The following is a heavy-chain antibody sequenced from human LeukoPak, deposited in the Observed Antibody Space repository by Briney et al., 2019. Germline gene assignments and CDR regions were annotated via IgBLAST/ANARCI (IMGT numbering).Heavy chain of an antibody. V-gene: IGHV3-74*01. D-gene: IGHD3-9*01. CDR2: INSDGSST. CDR1: GFTFSSYW. Sequence: PGGSLRLSCAASGFTFSSYWMHWVRQAPGKGLVWVSRINSDGSSTSYADSVKGRFTISRDNAKNTLYLQMNSLRAEDTAVYYCARGYDILTGYSPYYYYYYMDVWGKGTTVTISS. J-gene: IGHJ6*03. CDR3: ARGYDILTGYSPYYYYYYMDV.